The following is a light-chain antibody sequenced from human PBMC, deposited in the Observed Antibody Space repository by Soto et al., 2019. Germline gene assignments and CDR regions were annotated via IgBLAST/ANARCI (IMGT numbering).Light chain of an antibody. V-gene: IGLV2-14*02. CDR1: SSDVGSYNL. Sequence: QSALTQPASVSGSPGQSITFSCTGTSSDVGSYNLVSWYQQHPGKAPKLIIYDGTKRPSGVSNRFSGSKSGNTASLTISGLQAEDEADYYCSSYTSSSTSFGTGTKVTVL. CDR3: SSYTSSSTS. CDR2: DGT. J-gene: IGLJ1*01.